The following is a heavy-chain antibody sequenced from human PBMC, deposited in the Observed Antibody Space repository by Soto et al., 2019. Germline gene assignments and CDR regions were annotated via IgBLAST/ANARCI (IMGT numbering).Heavy chain of an antibody. CDR1: GFTFSTYA. V-gene: IGHV3-23*01. J-gene: IGHJ4*02. Sequence: LRLSCAASGFTFSTYAMTWVRQAPGKGLEWVSTLSGRGDDTYYADSVKGRFTISRDNSKNTLYLQMNSLRVEDTAVYYCAKLNPYETSGHFDYWGQGTLVTAPQ. CDR2: LSGRGDDT. D-gene: IGHD3-22*01. CDR3: AKLNPYETSGHFDY.